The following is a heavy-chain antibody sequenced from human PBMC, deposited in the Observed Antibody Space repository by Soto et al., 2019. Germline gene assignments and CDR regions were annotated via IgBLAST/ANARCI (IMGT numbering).Heavy chain of an antibody. CDR2: ISYDGSNK. V-gene: IGHV3-30*03. CDR3: ARGSDY. J-gene: IGHJ4*02. CDR1: GFTFSSYG. Sequence: QVQLVESGGGVVQPGRSLRLSCAASGFTFSSYGMHWVRQAPGKGLEWVAVISYDGSNKYYADSVKGRFTISRDNSKKTLYLQMNSRRAEDAAVYYWARGSDYWGQGTLVTVSS. D-gene: IGHD1-26*01.